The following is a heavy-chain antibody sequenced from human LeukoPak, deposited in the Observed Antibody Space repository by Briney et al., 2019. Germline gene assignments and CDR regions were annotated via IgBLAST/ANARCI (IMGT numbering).Heavy chain of an antibody. Sequence: GGSLRLSCAASGFTFSDYYMSWIRQAPGKGLEWVSYISSSGGSTYYADSVKGRFTISRDNSKNTLYLQMNSLRAEDTAVYYCAKPIWFGELLPFDYWGQGTLVTVSS. CDR2: ISSSGGST. CDR1: GFTFSDYY. CDR3: AKPIWFGELLPFDY. D-gene: IGHD3-10*01. V-gene: IGHV3-23*01. J-gene: IGHJ4*02.